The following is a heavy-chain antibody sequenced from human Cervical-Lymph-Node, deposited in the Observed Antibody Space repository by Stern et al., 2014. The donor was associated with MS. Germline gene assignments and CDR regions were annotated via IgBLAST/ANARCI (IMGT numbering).Heavy chain of an antibody. Sequence: VQLVESGAEVKKPGASVKVSCKASGYTFTTYDINWVRQATGQGLEWLGWMNPSSGETGYAQRFQGRVTMTRDTSISTAYMELRSLTSDDPAVYYCAKNARNTGSMEPWGQGTLVTVSS. V-gene: IGHV1-8*01. CDR3: AKNARNTGSMEP. CDR2: MNPSSGET. D-gene: IGHD1-14*01. CDR1: GYTFTTYD. J-gene: IGHJ4*02.